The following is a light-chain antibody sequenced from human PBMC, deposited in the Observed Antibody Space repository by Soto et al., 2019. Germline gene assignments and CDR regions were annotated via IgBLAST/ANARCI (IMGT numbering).Light chain of an antibody. CDR3: SSYSGSSNWV. CDR1: SSDVGGYNY. V-gene: IGLV2-8*01. Sequence: QSALTQPPSASGSPGQSVAISCTGTSSDVGGYNYVSWYQHHPGNAPKLMIYEVSRRPSGVSDRFSGSKSGNTASLTVSGLQAEDEADYYCSSYSGSSNWVFGGGTKLTVL. CDR2: EVS. J-gene: IGLJ3*02.